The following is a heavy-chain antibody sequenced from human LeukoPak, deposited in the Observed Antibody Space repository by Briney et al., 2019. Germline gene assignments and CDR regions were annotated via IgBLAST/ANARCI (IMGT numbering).Heavy chain of an antibody. Sequence: GGSLRLSCAASGFTFSSYWMSWVRQAPGKGLEWVANIKQDGSEKYYVDSVKGRFTISRDNAKNSLYLQMNSLRAEDTAVYYCASAGSGSYYTDFDYWGQGTLVTVSS. D-gene: IGHD3-10*01. V-gene: IGHV3-7*01. CDR3: ASAGSGSYYTDFDY. CDR1: GFTFSSYW. J-gene: IGHJ4*02. CDR2: IKQDGSEK.